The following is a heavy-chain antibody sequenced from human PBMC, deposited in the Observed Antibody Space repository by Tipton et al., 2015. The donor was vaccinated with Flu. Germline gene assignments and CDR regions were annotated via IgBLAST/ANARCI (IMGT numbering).Heavy chain of an antibody. CDR1: GGSISSGSYY. V-gene: IGHV4-61*02. Sequence: LRLSCTVSGGSISSGSYYWSWIRQPAGKGLEWIGRIYTSGSTNYNPSLKSRVTISVDTSKNQFSLKLSSVTDADTAVYYCARDGEADYYDSSGLNWFDPWGQGTLVTVSS. J-gene: IGHJ5*02. CDR3: ARDGEADYYDSSGLNWFDP. D-gene: IGHD3-22*01. CDR2: IYTSGST.